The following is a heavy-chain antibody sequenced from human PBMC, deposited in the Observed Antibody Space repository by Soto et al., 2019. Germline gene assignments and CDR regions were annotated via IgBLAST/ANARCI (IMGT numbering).Heavy chain of an antibody. CDR3: ATGLLRYYAY. D-gene: IGHD3-9*01. J-gene: IGHJ4*01. V-gene: IGHV3-15*01. CDR1: GINFSRAW. Sequence: GGSLRLSCAASGINFSRAWMSWVRQAPGKGLEWVGRIKSKFDGETIDYAAPVKGRFTISRDDSKNIVYLQMNSLNTEDTAVYYCATGLLRYYAYWGHGTLVTVSS. CDR2: IKSKFDGETI.